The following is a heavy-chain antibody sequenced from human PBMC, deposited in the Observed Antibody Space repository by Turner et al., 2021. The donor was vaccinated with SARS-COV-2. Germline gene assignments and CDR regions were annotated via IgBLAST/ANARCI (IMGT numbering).Heavy chain of an antibody. J-gene: IGHJ4*02. V-gene: IGHV4-59*04. D-gene: IGHD3-9*01. CDR3: ARLVRRAEYYFDY. Sequence: QVQLQESGPGLVKPSETLSLTCTVSGGSISSYYWSWIRQPPGKGLEWIGHIYYSGSNYYNPSLKSRVTISVDTSKNQFSLKLSSVTAADTAVYYCARLVRRAEYYFDYWGQGTLVTVSS. CDR1: GGSISSYY. CDR2: IYYSGSN.